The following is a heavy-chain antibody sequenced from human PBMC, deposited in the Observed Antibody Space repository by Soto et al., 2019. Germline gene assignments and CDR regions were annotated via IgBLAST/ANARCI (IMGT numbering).Heavy chain of an antibody. CDR2: IIAFSDIV. CDR1: GGTVGINA. CDR3: ARDSCSGGSCYRLNQLAY. D-gene: IGHD2-15*01. Sequence: SVKVSCKDSGGTVGINAITWVRQAPGQGLEWMGGIIAFSDIVNYTQKLQGRVTITADESTNTAYMDLSSLRSEDTAVYYCARDSCSGGSCYRLNQLAYWDQGTLVTVSS. V-gene: IGHV1-69*13. J-gene: IGHJ4*02.